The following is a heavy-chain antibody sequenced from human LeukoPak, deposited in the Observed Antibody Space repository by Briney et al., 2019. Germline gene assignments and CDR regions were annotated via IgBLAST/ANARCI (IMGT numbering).Heavy chain of an antibody. CDR2: VTGSGGDT. V-gene: IGHV3-23*01. J-gene: IGHJ4*02. D-gene: IGHD2-15*01. CDR1: GFTFSNYA. Sequence: PGGSLRPSCAASGFTFSNYAMSWVRQTPGKGLECVSVVTGSGGDTYYTGSVNGRFTISRDNSKNTLYLQMNSLRAEDTAVYYCTRSLDYWGQGILVTVSS. CDR3: TRSLDY.